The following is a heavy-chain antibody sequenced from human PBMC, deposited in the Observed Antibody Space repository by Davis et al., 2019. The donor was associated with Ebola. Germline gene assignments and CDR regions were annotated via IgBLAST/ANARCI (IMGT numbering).Heavy chain of an antibody. CDR3: ARWGDYYGSGSYYRAHYYGMDV. V-gene: IGHV4-59*01. CDR2: IYYSGST. Sequence: GSLRLSCTLSGGSISSYYWSWIRQPPGKGLEWIGYIYYSGSTNYNPSLKSPVTISVDTSKNQFSLKLSSVTAADTSGYYCARWGDYYGSGSYYRAHYYGMDVWGQGTTVTVSS. CDR1: GGSISSYY. J-gene: IGHJ6*02. D-gene: IGHD3-10*01.